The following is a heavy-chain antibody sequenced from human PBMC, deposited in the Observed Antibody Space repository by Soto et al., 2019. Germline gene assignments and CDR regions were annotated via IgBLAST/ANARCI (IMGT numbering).Heavy chain of an antibody. J-gene: IGHJ6*03. CDR2: ISGSGGST. V-gene: IGHV3-23*01. CDR3: AKSNTGYYYYYMDV. CDR1: GFTFSSYG. Sequence: GGSLRLSCAASGFTFSSYGMSWVRQAHGKGMEWVSAISGSGGSTYYADSVKGRFTISRDNSKNTLYLQMNSLRAEDTAVYYCAKSNTGYYYYYMDVWGKGTTVTVSS. D-gene: IGHD5-18*01.